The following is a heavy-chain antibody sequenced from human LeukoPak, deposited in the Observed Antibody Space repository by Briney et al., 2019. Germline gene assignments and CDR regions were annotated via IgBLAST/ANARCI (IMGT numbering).Heavy chain of an antibody. CDR2: IIPILGIA. V-gene: IGHV1-69*04. J-gene: IGHJ5*02. CDR1: GGTFSSYA. D-gene: IGHD5-18*01. Sequence: AASVKVSCKASGGTFSSYAISWVRQAPGQGLEWMGRIIPILGIANYAQKFQGRVTITADKSTSTAYMELSSLRSEDTAVYYCARGRRGLPLSWFDPWGQGTLVTVSS. CDR3: ARGRRGLPLSWFDP.